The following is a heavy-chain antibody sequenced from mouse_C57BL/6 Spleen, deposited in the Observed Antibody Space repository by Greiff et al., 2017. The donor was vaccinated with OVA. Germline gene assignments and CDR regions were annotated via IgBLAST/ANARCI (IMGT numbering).Heavy chain of an antibody. V-gene: IGHV5-12*01. CDR1: GFTFSDYY. J-gene: IGHJ2*01. Sequence: EVQVVESGGGLVQPGGSLKLSCAASGFTFSDYYMYWVRQTPEKRLEWVAYISNGGGSTYYPDTVKGRFTISRDNAKNTLYLQMSRLKSEDTAMYYCARGGAMITYFDYWGQGTTLTVSS. CDR3: ARGGAMITYFDY. D-gene: IGHD2-4*01. CDR2: ISNGGGST.